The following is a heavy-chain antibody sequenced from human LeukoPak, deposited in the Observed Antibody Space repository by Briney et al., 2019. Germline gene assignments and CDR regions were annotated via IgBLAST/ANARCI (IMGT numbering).Heavy chain of an antibody. V-gene: IGHV3-23*01. D-gene: IGHD3-10*01. CDR3: AKAGITMVRGVTNFDY. Sequence: GGSLRLSCAASGFTFSSHGMSWVRQAPGKGLGWVSAISGSGGSTYYADSVKGRFTISRDNSKNTLYLQMNSLRAEDTAVYYCAKAGITMVRGVTNFDYWGQGTLVTVSS. CDR1: GFTFSSHG. CDR2: ISGSGGST. J-gene: IGHJ4*02.